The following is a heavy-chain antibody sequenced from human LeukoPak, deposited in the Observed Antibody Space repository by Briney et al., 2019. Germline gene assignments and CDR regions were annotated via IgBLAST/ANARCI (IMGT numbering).Heavy chain of an antibody. V-gene: IGHV3-23*01. Sequence: GGSLRLSCAASGFTFSSYAMSWVRQAPGKGLEWDSAISGSGGSTYYADSVKGRFTISRDNSKNTLYLQMNSLRAEDTAVYYCAKGSRKWLVPGDYFDYWGQGTLVTVSS. CDR3: AKGSRKWLVPGDYFDY. CDR1: GFTFSSYA. J-gene: IGHJ4*02. CDR2: ISGSGGST. D-gene: IGHD6-19*01.